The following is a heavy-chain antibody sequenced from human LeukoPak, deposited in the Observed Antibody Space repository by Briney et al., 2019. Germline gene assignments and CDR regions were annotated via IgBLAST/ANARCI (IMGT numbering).Heavy chain of an antibody. D-gene: IGHD3-10*01. CDR3: ARGRGRDVSFYYGMDV. CDR1: RGSISSGSYY. CDR2: IYSNGTT. J-gene: IGHJ6*02. V-gene: IGHV4-61*02. Sequence: SETLSLTCTVSRGSISSGSYYWRWLRQPAEKGLEWIGRIYSNGTTNHNPSLKSRATISVDTSKTHFSLKLSSVTAADTAVYYCARGRGRDVSFYYGMDVWGQGTTVTVSS.